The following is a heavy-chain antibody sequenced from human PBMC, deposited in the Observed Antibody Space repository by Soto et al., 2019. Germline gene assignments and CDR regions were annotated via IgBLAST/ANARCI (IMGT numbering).Heavy chain of an antibody. V-gene: IGHV1-46*01. Sequence: ASVKVSCKTSGYAFTSYFNHWVRQAPGQGLEWMGIINPSGGSTSYAQKFQGRVTVTSDTSTSTVYMELSSLRSEDTAVYYCARGYYDSIFWGQGTLVTVSS. CDR3: ARGYYDSIF. CDR1: GYAFTSYF. CDR2: INPSGGST. D-gene: IGHD3-22*01. J-gene: IGHJ4*02.